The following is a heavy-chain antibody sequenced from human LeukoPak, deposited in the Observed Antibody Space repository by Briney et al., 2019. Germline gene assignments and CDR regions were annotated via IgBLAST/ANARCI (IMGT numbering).Heavy chain of an antibody. Sequence: GGSLRLSCAASGFTFSSYWMNWVRQAPGKGLVWVSRIDIDGSSTTYADSVKGRFTISRDNAKNTLYLQMNSLRAEDTAVYYCATIATPQDYWGQGTLVTVSS. CDR1: GFTFSSYW. D-gene: IGHD2-21*01. CDR3: ATIATPQDY. V-gene: IGHV3-74*01. J-gene: IGHJ4*02. CDR2: IDIDGSST.